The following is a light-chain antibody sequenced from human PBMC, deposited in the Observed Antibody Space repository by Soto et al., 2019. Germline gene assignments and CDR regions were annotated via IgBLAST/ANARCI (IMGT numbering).Light chain of an antibody. J-gene: IGLJ1*01. CDR2: DVS. Sequence: QSALTQPASVSGSPGQSITISCTGTSSDVDGYNYVSWYQHHPGKAPKLMIYDVSNRPSGVSNRFSGSKSGNTASLIISGLQAEDEADYHCSSYTSSSTLSTYVFGTGTKLTVL. CDR1: SSDVDGYNY. CDR3: SSYTSSSTLSTYV. V-gene: IGLV2-14*03.